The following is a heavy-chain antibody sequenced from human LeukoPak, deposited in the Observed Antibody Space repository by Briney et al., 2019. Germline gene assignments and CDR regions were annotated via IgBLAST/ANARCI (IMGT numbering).Heavy chain of an antibody. J-gene: IGHJ5*02. CDR1: GGSISSSSYY. Sequence: SETLSLTCAVSGGSISSSSYYWGWIRQPPGRGLEWIGTIFYTGSTYYNPSLKSRVTISVDTSKNQFSLKLSSVTAADTAVYYCAREKYYYDSSGYYSGFDPWGQGTLVTVSS. CDR2: IFYTGST. V-gene: IGHV4-39*07. CDR3: AREKYYYDSSGYYSGFDP. D-gene: IGHD3-22*01.